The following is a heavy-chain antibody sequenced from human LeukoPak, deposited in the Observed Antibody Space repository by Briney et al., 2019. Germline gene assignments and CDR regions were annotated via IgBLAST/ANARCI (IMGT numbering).Heavy chain of an antibody. D-gene: IGHD5-18*01. CDR1: GGTFSSYA. V-gene: IGHV1-69*05. Sequence: ASVKVSCKASGGTFSSYAISWVRQAPGQGLEWMGGIIPIFGTANYAQKFQGRVTITTDESTSTAYTELSSLRSEDTAVYYCARGERGYSYGFDYWGQGTLVTVSS. CDR3: ARGERGYSYGFDY. J-gene: IGHJ4*02. CDR2: IIPIFGTA.